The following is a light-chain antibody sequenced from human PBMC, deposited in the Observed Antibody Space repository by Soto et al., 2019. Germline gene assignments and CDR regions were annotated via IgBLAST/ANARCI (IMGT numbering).Light chain of an antibody. CDR1: QGISNW. CDR2: GAS. CDR3: QQTNTFLPLT. V-gene: IGKV1-12*01. J-gene: IGKJ4*01. Sequence: DIQMTQSPSSVSASVGDRVTITCRASQGISNWLAWYQQQPGNAPKLLIYGASSLQSGVPSRFSGGGSGTHFTLIISSLQPEDFATYYCQQTNTFLPLTFGGGTKVEI.